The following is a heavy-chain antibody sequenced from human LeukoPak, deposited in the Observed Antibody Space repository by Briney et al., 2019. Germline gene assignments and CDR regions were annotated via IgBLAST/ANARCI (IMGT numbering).Heavy chain of an antibody. CDR1: GYTFTIYY. D-gene: IGHD6-13*01. J-gene: IGHJ5*02. Sequence: ASVTVSFKASGYTFTIYYMHWVRQAPGQGREWMGIINPSGGSTSYAQKFQGRVTMTRDMSTSTVYMALSSLRSEDTAVYYCARSIYSSPRGGFDPWGQGTLVTVSS. V-gene: IGHV1-46*01. CDR3: ARSIYSSPRGGFDP. CDR2: INPSGGST.